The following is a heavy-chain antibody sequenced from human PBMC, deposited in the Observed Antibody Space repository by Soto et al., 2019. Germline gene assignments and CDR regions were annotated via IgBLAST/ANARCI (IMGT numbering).Heavy chain of an antibody. J-gene: IGHJ4*02. Sequence: SETLSLTCTVSTDSIRSYYWSWIRQPPGKGLEWIGYILYNGNTNYNPSLMSRVTISVDTSRNQFSLRLNSVTAADTAVYYCARAPYSYGSYYFDYWGQGTLVTVSS. D-gene: IGHD5-18*01. CDR2: ILYNGNT. CDR1: TDSIRSYY. CDR3: ARAPYSYGSYYFDY. V-gene: IGHV4-59*01.